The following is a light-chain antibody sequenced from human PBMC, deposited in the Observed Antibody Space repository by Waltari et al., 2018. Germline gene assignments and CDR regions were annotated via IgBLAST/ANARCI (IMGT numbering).Light chain of an antibody. Sequence: IQMTQSPSTLSASVGDRVPITCRASQSINAWLAWYQQKPGKAPKLLIYKASNLESGVPSRFSGSGSGTEFTLTISSLQPGDFATYYCQQYYNYWTFGQGTKVEIK. J-gene: IGKJ1*01. V-gene: IGKV1-5*03. CDR3: QQYYNYWT. CDR1: QSINAW. CDR2: KAS.